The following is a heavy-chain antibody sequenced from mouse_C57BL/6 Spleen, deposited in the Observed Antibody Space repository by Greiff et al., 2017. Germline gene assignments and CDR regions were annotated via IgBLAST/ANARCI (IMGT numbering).Heavy chain of an antibody. J-gene: IGHJ1*03. CDR1: VFTFSSYA. V-gene: IGHV5-4*01. CDR3: AREGPYYDGSRYWYFDV. CDR2: ISDGGSYT. Sequence: EVKLVESGGGLVKPGGSLKLSCAASVFTFSSYAMSWVRQTPEKRLEWVATISDGGSYTYYPDNVKGRFTISRDNAKNNLYLQMSHLKSEDTAMYYCAREGPYYDGSRYWYFDVWGTGTTVTVSS. D-gene: IGHD1-1*01.